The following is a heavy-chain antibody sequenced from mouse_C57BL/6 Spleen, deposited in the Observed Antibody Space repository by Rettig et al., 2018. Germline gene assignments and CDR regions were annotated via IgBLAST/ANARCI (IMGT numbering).Heavy chain of an antibody. CDR3: AGDSGGYWYFDV. Sequence: QMQLQESGPGLVKPSQSLFLTCSITGFPITSGYYWIWIRQSPGKPLEWMGYITHSGETFYNPSLQSPISITRETSKNQFFLQLNSVTTEDTAMYYCAGDSGGYWYFDVWGTGTTVT. V-gene: IGHV12-3*01. CDR1: GFPITSGYY. CDR2: ITHSGET. J-gene: IGHJ1*03.